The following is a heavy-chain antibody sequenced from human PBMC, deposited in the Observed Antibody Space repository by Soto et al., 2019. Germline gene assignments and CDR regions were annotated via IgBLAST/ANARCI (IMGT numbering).Heavy chain of an antibody. D-gene: IGHD3-9*01. CDR2: INHSGST. V-gene: IGHV4-34*01. J-gene: IGHJ4*02. CDR3: ARGLLYYDILTGYLY. Sequence: SETLSLTCAVDGGPFSGYYWSWIRQPPGKGLEWIGEINHSGSTNYNPSLKSRVTISVDTSKNQFSLKLSSVTAADTAVYYCARGLLYYDILTGYLYWGQGTLVTVSS. CDR1: GGPFSGYY.